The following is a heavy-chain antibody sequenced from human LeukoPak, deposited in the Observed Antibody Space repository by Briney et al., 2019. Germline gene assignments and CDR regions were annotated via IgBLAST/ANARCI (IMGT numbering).Heavy chain of an antibody. J-gene: IGHJ4*02. D-gene: IGHD5-18*01. CDR1: GGTFSSYA. CDR2: IIPIFGTA. Sequence: SVKVSCKASGGTFSSYAISWVRQAPGQGLEWMGGIIPIFGTANYAQKFQGTVTITADESTSTAYMELSSLRSEDTAVYYCASGGRAGYSYGEIDYWGQGTLVTVSS. CDR3: ASGGRAGYSYGEIDY. V-gene: IGHV1-69*13.